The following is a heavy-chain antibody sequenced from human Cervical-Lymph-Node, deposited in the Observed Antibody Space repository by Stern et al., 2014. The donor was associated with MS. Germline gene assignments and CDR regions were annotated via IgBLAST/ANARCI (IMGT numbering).Heavy chain of an antibody. CDR1: GASITSYY. Sequence: VQLVESGPGLLRPSETLSLTRTVSGASITSYYWSWIRQPPGKGLEWIGYIYYSGTTNYNASLMGRVAISIDTSKTQFSLRLSSVTAADTAVYYCARATDLWGQGTLVTVSS. V-gene: IGHV4-59*01. J-gene: IGHJ5*02. CDR3: ARATDL. CDR2: IYYSGTT.